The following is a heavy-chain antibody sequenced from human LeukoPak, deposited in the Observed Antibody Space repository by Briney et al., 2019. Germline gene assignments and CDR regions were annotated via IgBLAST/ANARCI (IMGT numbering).Heavy chain of an antibody. CDR1: GGSISSSSYY. Sequence: PSETLSLTCTVSGGSISSSSYYWGWIRQPPGKGLEWIGSIYYSGSTYYNPSLKSRVTISVDTSKNQFSLKLSSVTAADTAVYYCARQCKGYYLRPADYWGQGTLVTVSS. V-gene: IGHV4-39*07. CDR2: IYYSGST. CDR3: ARQCKGYYLRPADY. D-gene: IGHD2-8*01. J-gene: IGHJ4*02.